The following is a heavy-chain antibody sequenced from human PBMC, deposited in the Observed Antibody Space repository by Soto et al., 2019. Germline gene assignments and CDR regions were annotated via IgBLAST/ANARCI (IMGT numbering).Heavy chain of an antibody. CDR2: ISYDGSNK. CDR1: GFTFSSYG. Sequence: SLRLSCAASGFTFSSYGMHWVRQAPGKGLEWVAVISYDGSNKYYADSVKGRFTISRDNSKNTLYLQMNSLRAEDTAVYYCAKDRDYYDSSGLTYYFDYWGQGTLVTVSS. D-gene: IGHD3-22*01. V-gene: IGHV3-30*18. CDR3: AKDRDYYDSSGLTYYFDY. J-gene: IGHJ4*02.